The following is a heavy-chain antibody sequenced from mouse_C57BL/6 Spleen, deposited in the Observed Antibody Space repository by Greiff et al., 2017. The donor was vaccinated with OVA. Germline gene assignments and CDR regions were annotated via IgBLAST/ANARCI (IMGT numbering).Heavy chain of an antibody. J-gene: IGHJ4*01. D-gene: IGHD2-4*01. CDR3: ARYDYDEAMDY. Sequence: EVKLVESGGGLVQPGGSLSLSCAASGFTFTAYYMSWFRQPPGTALEWLGFIRNKANGYTTEYSASVKGRFTISRDNSQSILYLQMNALRAEDGATYDCARYDYDEAMDYWGKGTSVTVSS. V-gene: IGHV7-3*01. CDR2: IRNKANGYTT. CDR1: GFTFTAYY.